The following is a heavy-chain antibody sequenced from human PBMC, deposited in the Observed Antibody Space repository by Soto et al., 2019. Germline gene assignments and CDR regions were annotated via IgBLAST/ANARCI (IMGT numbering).Heavy chain of an antibody. CDR2: INPNRGGT. J-gene: IGHJ4*02. CDR1: GYTFTDHH. V-gene: IGHV1-2*02. CDR3: ARDRMYMSSYLDDAGGEIDF. D-gene: IGHD6-6*01. Sequence: QVQLVQSGAEVKKPGASVKVSCKASGYTFTDHHLHWVRQAPGQGLEWMGWINPNRGGTKYAQKFQGRVTMTRDTSISTVYMELSRLSSDDTAIYFCARDRMYMSSYLDDAGGEIDFWGQGTLVTVSS.